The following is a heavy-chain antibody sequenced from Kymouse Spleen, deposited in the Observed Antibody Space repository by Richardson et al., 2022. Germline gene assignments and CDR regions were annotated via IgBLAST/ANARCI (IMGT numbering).Heavy chain of an antibody. Sequence: QLQLQESGPGLVKPSETLSLTCTVSGGSISSSSYYWGWIRQPPGKGLEWIGSIYYSGSTYYNPSLKSRVTISVDTSKNQFSLKLSSVTAADTAVYYCARHMVYSSSWYEDYFDYWGQGTLVTVSS. CDR3: ARHMVYSSSWYEDYFDY. D-gene: IGHD6-13*01. CDR2: IYYSGST. CDR1: GGSISSSSYY. V-gene: IGHV4-39*01. J-gene: IGHJ4*02.